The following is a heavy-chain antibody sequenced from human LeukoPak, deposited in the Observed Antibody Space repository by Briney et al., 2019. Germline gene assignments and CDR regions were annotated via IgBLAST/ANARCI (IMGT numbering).Heavy chain of an antibody. CDR2: INPNSGGT. V-gene: IGHV1-2*02. J-gene: IGHJ4*02. Sequence: GASGKVSCKASGYTFTGYYMHWVRQAPGQGLEWMGWINPNSGGTNYAQKFQGRVTMTRDTSISTAYMELSRLRSDDTAVYYCARGYCTNGVCYTAFDYWGQGTLVTVSS. D-gene: IGHD2-8*01. CDR1: GYTFTGYY. CDR3: ARGYCTNGVCYTAFDY.